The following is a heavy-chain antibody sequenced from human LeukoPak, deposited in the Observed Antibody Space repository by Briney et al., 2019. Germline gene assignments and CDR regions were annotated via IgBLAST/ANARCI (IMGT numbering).Heavy chain of an antibody. CDR2: ISGSGGST. CDR1: GFTFSSYA. J-gene: IGHJ5*02. Sequence: GGSLRLSCAVSGFTFSSYAMSWVRQAPGKGLEWVSAISGSGGSTYYADSVKGRFTISRDNSKNTLYLQMNSLRAEDTAVYYCAKGGQGVRYSRFDPWGQGTLVTVSS. V-gene: IGHV3-23*01. CDR3: AKGGQGVRYSRFDP. D-gene: IGHD3-9*01.